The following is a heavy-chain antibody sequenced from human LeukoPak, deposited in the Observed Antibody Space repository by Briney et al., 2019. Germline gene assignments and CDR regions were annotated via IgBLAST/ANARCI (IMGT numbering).Heavy chain of an antibody. Sequence: GGSLRLSCAASGFTFSSYAMHWVRQAPGKGLEWVAVISYDGSNKYYADSVKGRFTISRDNSKNTLYLQMNSLRAEDTAVYYCARVGCTSTTCDDYWGQGTLVTVSS. J-gene: IGHJ4*02. CDR1: GFTFSSYA. V-gene: IGHV3-30-3*01. D-gene: IGHD2-2*01. CDR2: ISYDGSNK. CDR3: ARVGCTSTTCDDY.